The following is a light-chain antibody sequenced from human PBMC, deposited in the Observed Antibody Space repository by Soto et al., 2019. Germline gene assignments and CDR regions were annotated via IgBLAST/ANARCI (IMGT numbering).Light chain of an antibody. V-gene: IGLV2-11*01. CDR2: DVS. CDR1: SSDVGGYNY. CDR3: CSYAGSYTYV. J-gene: IGLJ1*01. Sequence: QSVLTQPRSVSGSPGQSVTISCTGTSSDVGGYNYVSWYQQHPGKAPKLMIYDVSKRPSGVPDRFSGSKSGNTASLTISGLQAEDEADYYCCSYAGSYTYVFGTGTKVPV.